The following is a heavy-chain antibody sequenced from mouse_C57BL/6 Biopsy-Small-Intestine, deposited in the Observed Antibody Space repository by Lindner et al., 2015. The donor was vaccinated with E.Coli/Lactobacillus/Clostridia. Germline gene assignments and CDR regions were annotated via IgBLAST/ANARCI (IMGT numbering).Heavy chain of an antibody. Sequence: VQLQESGPELVKPGASVKISCKASGYAFSRTWMNWVKQRPGKGLEWIGRIDPGDGDTNYNGKFKGKATLTADKSSSTAYMQLSSLTSEDSAVYFCARGGSYSNYRYFDVWGAGTTVTVSS. CDR2: IDPGDGDT. CDR3: ARGGSYSNYRYFDV. J-gene: IGHJ1*01. D-gene: IGHD2-5*01. V-gene: IGHV1-82*01. CDR1: GYAFSRTW.